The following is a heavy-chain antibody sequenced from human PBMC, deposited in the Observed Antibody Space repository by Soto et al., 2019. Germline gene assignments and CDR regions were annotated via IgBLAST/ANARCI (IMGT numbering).Heavy chain of an antibody. J-gene: IGHJ6*02. CDR3: ARPYYDFWSGYSRSYYYGMDV. V-gene: IGHV4-39*01. D-gene: IGHD3-3*01. CDR2: IYYSGST. Sequence: SETLSLTCTVSGGSISSSSYYWGWIRQPPGKGLEWIGSIYYSGSTYYNPSLKSRVTISVDTSKNQFSLKLSSVTAADTAVYYCARPYYDFWSGYSRSYYYGMDVWGQGTTVTVSS. CDR1: GGSISSSSYY.